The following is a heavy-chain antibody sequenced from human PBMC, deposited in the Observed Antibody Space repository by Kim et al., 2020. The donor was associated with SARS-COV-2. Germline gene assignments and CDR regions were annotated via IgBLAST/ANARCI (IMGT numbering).Heavy chain of an antibody. V-gene: IGHV3-21*06. Sequence: GGSLRLSCAASGFKFSQYTMGWVRQAPGKGLEWVSSISASSRYIYYADSLKGRFTTSRDNGRNLLYLEMNSLRADDTAVYYCSRARLGGYGLSYYGLDVWGQGSTVTVSS. CDR3: SRARLGGYGLSYYGLDV. CDR1: GFKFSQYT. CDR2: ISASSRYI. J-gene: IGHJ6*02. D-gene: IGHD5-12*01.